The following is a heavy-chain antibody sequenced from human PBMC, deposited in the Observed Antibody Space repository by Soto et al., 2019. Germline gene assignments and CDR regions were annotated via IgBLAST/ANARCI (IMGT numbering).Heavy chain of an antibody. Sequence: ASVKVSCKASGYTFTSYAVHWVRQAPGQRLEWMGWINAGNGNTKYSQKFQGRVTITRDTSASTAYVELSSLRSEDTAVYYCARGPQYYYDSSGYYVDYWGQGTLVTVSS. V-gene: IGHV1-3*01. CDR3: ARGPQYYYDSSGYYVDY. CDR1: GYTFTSYA. D-gene: IGHD3-22*01. CDR2: INAGNGNT. J-gene: IGHJ4*02.